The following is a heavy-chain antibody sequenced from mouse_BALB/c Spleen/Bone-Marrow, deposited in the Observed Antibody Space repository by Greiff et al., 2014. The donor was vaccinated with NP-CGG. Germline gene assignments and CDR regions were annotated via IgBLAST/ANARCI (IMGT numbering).Heavy chain of an antibody. CDR2: IDPANGNT. CDR3: ARLITTDY. D-gene: IGHD2-4*01. J-gene: IGHJ2*01. CDR1: GFNIKDTY. Sequence: VQLQQSGAELVKPGASVKLSCTASGFNIKDTYMHWVKQRPEQGLEWIGRIDPANGNTKYDPKFQGKATITADTSSSTAYLQLSSLTSEDTAVYYCARLITTDYWGQGTTLTVSS. V-gene: IGHV14-3*02.